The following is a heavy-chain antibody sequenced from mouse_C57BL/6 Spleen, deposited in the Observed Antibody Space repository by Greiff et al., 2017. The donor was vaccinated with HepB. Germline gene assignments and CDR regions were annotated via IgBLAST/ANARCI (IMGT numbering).Heavy chain of an antibody. CDR2: IDPETGGT. Sequence: VQLQQSGAELVRPGASVTLSCKASGYTFTDYAMHWVKQTPVHGLEWIGAIDPETGGTAYNQKFKGKAILTADKSSSTAYMELRSLTSEDAAVYYCTRWRRYAMDYWGQGTSVTVSS. CDR1: GYTFTDYA. V-gene: IGHV1-15*01. CDR3: TRWRRYAMDY. J-gene: IGHJ4*01.